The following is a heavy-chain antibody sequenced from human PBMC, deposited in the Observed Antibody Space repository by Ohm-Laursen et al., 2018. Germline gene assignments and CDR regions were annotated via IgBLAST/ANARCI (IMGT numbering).Heavy chain of an antibody. V-gene: IGHV1-69*13. CDR3: ARGYIAAAGYYYYGMDV. J-gene: IGHJ6*02. CDR1: GYTFTSYA. D-gene: IGHD6-13*01. Sequence: GASVKVSCKASGYTFTSYAISWVRQAPGQGLEWMGGIIPIFGTANYAQKFQGRVTITADESTSTAYMELSSLRSEDTAVYYCARGYIAAAGYYYYGMDVWGQGTTVTVSS. CDR2: IIPIFGTA.